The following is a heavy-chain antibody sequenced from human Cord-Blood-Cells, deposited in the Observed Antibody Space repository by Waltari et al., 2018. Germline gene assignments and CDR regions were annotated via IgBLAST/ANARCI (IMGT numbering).Heavy chain of an antibody. J-gene: IGHJ5*02. Sequence: QVQLQQWGAGLLKPSETLSLTCAVYGGSFSGYYWSWIRQPPGKGLEWIGEINHSGSTNYNPSLKSRVTISVDTSKNQFSLKLSSVTAADTAVYYCARRVWVVYARLGFGWFDPWGQGTLVTVSS. V-gene: IGHV4-34*01. CDR1: GGSFSGYY. CDR2: INHSGST. D-gene: IGHD2-8*02. CDR3: ARRVWVVYARLGFGWFDP.